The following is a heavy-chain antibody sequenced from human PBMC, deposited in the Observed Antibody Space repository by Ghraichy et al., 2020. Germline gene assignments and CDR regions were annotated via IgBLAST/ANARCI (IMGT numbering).Heavy chain of an antibody. D-gene: IGHD5-24*01. CDR3: AKDSGWLHDY. CDR1: GFSVSNYG. J-gene: IGHJ4*02. Sequence: GGSLRLSCAASGFSVSNYGMSWVRQAPGKGLEWVSAVRASGGITYYADSVKGRFTVSRDTSKNTGYLQMNSLRAEDTAVYYCAKDSGWLHDYWGQGTLVTVSS. CDR2: VRASGGIT. V-gene: IGHV3-23*01.